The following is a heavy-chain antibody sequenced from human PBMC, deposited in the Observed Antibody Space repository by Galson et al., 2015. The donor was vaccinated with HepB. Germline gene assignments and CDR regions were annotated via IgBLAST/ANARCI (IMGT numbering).Heavy chain of an antibody. Sequence: SLRLSCAASGFTFSDYYMSWIRQAPGKGLGWVSYISTYANTVYYADSVKGRFTISRDNARNSLYLQMNSLRAEDTAVYYCARGYEAFDYWGQGTLVTVSS. D-gene: IGHD3-3*01. CDR2: ISTYANTV. CDR1: GFTFSDYY. J-gene: IGHJ4*02. V-gene: IGHV3-11*01. CDR3: ARGYEAFDY.